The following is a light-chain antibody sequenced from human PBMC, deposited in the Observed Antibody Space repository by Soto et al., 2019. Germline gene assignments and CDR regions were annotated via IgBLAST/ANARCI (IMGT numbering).Light chain of an antibody. CDR3: SSYTTSNTVV. CDR1: SSDVGGYNY. J-gene: IGLJ2*01. V-gene: IGLV2-14*03. Sequence: VLTQPASVSAYPGQSITISCSGTSSDVGGYNYVPWYQQRPGKAPQLLIYDVTNRPSGVSYRFSGSKSGSTASLTISGLQAEDEADYYCSSYTTSNTVVFGGGTQLTVL. CDR2: DVT.